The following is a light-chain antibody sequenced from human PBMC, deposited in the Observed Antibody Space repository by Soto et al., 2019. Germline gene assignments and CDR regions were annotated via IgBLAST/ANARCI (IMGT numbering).Light chain of an antibody. CDR2: GAS. CDR3: QFFGSSRYT. CDR1: QSISSSY. J-gene: IGKJ2*01. Sequence: EIVLTQSPGTLSLSPGERATLACRASQSISSSYLAWYQQKPGQAPRLLIYGASSRATGSPDRFSGSGSGTDFTLTISRLEPEDVAVYYCQFFGSSRYTFGQGPKLEIK. V-gene: IGKV3-20*01.